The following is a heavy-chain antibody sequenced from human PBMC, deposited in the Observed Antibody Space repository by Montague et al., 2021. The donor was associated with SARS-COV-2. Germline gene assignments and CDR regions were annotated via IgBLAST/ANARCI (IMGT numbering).Heavy chain of an antibody. V-gene: IGHV6-1*01. CDR1: GDSVAELRRR. CDR3: TSGREGNYNVMDV. CDR2: LYYENKRCN. Sequence: CAISGDSVAELRRRWEEHTSELQSQCHWVGRLYYENKRCNDYALXVRGRGTINPDTSKNQFSLQLNSVTPEDTAIYYCTSGREGNYNVMDVWGQGTTVTVSS. J-gene: IGHJ6*02. D-gene: IGHD1-1*01.